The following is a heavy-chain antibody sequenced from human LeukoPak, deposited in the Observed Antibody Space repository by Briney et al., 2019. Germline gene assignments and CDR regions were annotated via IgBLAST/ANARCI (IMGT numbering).Heavy chain of an antibody. Sequence: ASVKVSCEASGGTFSSYAISWVRQAPGQGLEWMGRIIPILGIANYAQKFQGRVTITVDKSTSTAYMELSSLRSEDTAVYYCAAHRSYCSSTSCYQNNWFDPWGQGTLVTVSS. J-gene: IGHJ5*02. CDR3: AAHRSYCSSTSCYQNNWFDP. D-gene: IGHD2-2*01. CDR1: GGTFSSYA. V-gene: IGHV1-69*04. CDR2: IIPILGIA.